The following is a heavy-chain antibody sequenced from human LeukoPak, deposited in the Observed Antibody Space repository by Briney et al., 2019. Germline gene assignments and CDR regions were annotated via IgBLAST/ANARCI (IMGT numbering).Heavy chain of an antibody. D-gene: IGHD6-13*01. Sequence: GTLSLTCAVSGGSISSNNWWGWVRQPPGKGLEWIGEIYHSGSPNYNPSLKSRVTISVDKSRNHLSLNLSSVTAADTAVYYCAKDHSSSFPDYWGQGTLVTVSS. J-gene: IGHJ4*02. CDR3: AKDHSSSFPDY. V-gene: IGHV4-4*02. CDR1: GGSISSNNW. CDR2: IYHSGSP.